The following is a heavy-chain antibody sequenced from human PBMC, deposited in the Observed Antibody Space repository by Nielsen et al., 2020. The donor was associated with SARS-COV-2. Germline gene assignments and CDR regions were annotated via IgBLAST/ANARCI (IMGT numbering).Heavy chain of an antibody. D-gene: IGHD3-9*01. CDR2: IGVGFDT. V-gene: IGHV3-13*04. J-gene: IGHJ4*02. CDR3: VREAREVTSSADWFYFDY. Sequence: GGSLRLSCAASGFTFSRYDFHWVRQTTEKGLEWVSAIGVGFDTYYPDSVKGRFTISRDNARDSMYLQMNSLRADDTAVYYCVREAREVTSSADWFYFDYWGQGTLVTVSS. CDR1: GFTFSRYD.